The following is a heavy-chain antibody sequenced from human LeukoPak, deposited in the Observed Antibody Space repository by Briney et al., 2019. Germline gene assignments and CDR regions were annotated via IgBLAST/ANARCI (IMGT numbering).Heavy chain of an antibody. Sequence: NPSETLSLTCTVSGGSISSDDSYWPWIRQPPGKGLEWIGYIHYSGSSYYTPSLKSRVTMSVDTSENQFSLKLTSATAADTAVYYCTRIDYGDFYFFDYWGQGTLVTVSS. V-gene: IGHV4-30-4*01. CDR2: IHYSGSS. CDR1: GGSISSDDSY. J-gene: IGHJ4*02. CDR3: TRIDYGDFYFFDY. D-gene: IGHD4-17*01.